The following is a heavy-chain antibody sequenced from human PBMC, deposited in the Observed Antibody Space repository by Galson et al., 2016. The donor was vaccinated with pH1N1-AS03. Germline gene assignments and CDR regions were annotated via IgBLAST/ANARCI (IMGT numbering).Heavy chain of an antibody. CDR3: ARHVGGSYPNNLDS. V-gene: IGHV4-39*07. J-gene: IGHJ4*02. Sequence: SETLSLTCTVSGDSISSTPYYWGRIRQPPGKGLEWIGTIYFRGATYYSPSLKSRVTISIDSSKNLFSLGLSSVTAAYTAVYYCARHVGGSYPNNLDSWGQGTLVIVSS. CDR2: IYFRGAT. D-gene: IGHD1-26*01. CDR1: GDSISSTPYY.